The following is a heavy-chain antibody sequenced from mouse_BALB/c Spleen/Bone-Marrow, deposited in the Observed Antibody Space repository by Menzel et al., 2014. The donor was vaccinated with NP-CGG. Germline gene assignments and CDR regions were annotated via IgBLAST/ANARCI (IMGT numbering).Heavy chain of an antibody. D-gene: IGHD2-4*01. Sequence: DVQLQESGGGLVKPGGSLKLSCAAPGFTFSSYAMSWVRQTPETRLEWVATISSGGIYTYYPDSVKGRFTISRDNAKNNLYLQMSSLKSEDTAMYYCARVSYDYFDYWGQGTTLTVSS. J-gene: IGHJ2*01. CDR1: GFTFSSYA. CDR3: ARVSYDYFDY. CDR2: ISSGGIYT. V-gene: IGHV5-9-3*01.